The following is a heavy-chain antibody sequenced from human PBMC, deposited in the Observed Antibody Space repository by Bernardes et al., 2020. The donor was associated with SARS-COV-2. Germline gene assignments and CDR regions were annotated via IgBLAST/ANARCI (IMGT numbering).Heavy chain of an antibody. D-gene: IGHD3-3*01. CDR2: INHSGST. Sequence: EPLSHTFAVYGGSFSGYYWSWIRQPPGKGLEWIGEINHSGSTNYNPSLKSRVTISVDTSKNQFSLKLSSVTAADTAVYYCARIVRYYDFWSGYYTGNWFDPWGQGTLVTVSS. V-gene: IGHV4-34*01. CDR3: ARIVRYYDFWSGYYTGNWFDP. J-gene: IGHJ5*02. CDR1: GGSFSGYY.